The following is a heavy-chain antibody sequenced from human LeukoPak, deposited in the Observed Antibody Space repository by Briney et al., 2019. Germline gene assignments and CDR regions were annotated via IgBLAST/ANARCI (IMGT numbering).Heavy chain of an antibody. CDR3: AKVVGDGTYYYYGVDV. CDR2: ISYDGSNR. CDR1: GFTFDDYV. D-gene: IGHD3-16*01. V-gene: IGHV3-30*18. Sequence: GGSLRLSCAASGFTFDDYVMHWVRQAPGKGLEGVAVISYDGSNRYYGDSVRGRFTISRDNSKNTLNLQMNSLRAEDTAVYYCAKVVGDGTYYYYGVDVWGQGTTVTVSS. J-gene: IGHJ6*02.